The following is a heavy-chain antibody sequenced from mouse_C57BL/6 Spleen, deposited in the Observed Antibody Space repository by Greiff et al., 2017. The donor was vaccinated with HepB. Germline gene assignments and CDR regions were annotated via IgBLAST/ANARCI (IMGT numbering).Heavy chain of an antibody. CDR3: ARWHSSGYEGFAY. CDR2: IDPSDSYT. J-gene: IGHJ3*01. V-gene: IGHV1-50*01. Sequence: QVQLQQPGAELVKPGASVKLSCKATGYTFTSYWMQWVKQRPGQGLEWIGEIDPSDSYTNYNQKFKGKATLTVDTSSSTAYMQLSGLTSEDSAVYYCARWHSSGYEGFAYWGQGTLVTVSA. D-gene: IGHD3-1*01. CDR1: GYTFTSYW.